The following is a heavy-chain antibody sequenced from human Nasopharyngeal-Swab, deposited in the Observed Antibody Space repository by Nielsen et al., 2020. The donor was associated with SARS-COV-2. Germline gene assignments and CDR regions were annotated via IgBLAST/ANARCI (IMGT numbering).Heavy chain of an antibody. Sequence: GRSLRREWAASGFTFSSYSMNWVRRAPGKGLEWVSSISSSRSYIYYADSVKCRFTISRDHAKNSLYLQMNSLSAEDTTVYYCARDGRGWGYGYNYNPSDAFDIWGQGTMVTVSS. J-gene: IGHJ3*02. CDR2: ISSSRSYI. CDR1: GFTFSSYS. V-gene: IGHV3-21*01. CDR3: ARDGRGWGYGYNYNPSDAFDI. D-gene: IGHD5-24*01.